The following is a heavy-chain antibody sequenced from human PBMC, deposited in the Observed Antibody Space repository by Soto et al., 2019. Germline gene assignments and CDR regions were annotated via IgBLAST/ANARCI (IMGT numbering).Heavy chain of an antibody. J-gene: IGHJ6*02. CDR1: GYTFTAYY. Sequence: QVQLVQSGAEVREPGDSVRVSCEASGYTFTAYYIHWVRQAPGQGLEWMGWINPKFGDTAYAQDFQGRVSMTRDMSISTVYMELIRPPADYTAIYYWARTVDYYYVPGCGNGHGSWCQGTTVTV. D-gene: IGHD3-10*02. CDR3: ARTVDYYYVPGCGNGHGS. CDR2: INPKFGDT. V-gene: IGHV1-2*02.